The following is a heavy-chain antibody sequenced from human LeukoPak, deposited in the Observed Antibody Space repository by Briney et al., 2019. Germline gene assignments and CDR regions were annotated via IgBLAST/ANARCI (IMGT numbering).Heavy chain of an antibody. CDR3: ARVGAFMVRGLTPGDPDY. Sequence: RASVKVSCKASGYTFTNYGISWVRQAPGQGLEWMRWISAYNADTNYAQKLQGRVTMTTDTSTSTAYMELRSLRSDDTAVYYCARVGAFMVRGLTPGDPDYWGRGTLVTVSS. D-gene: IGHD3-10*01. CDR1: GYTFTNYG. V-gene: IGHV1-18*01. J-gene: IGHJ4*02. CDR2: ISAYNADT.